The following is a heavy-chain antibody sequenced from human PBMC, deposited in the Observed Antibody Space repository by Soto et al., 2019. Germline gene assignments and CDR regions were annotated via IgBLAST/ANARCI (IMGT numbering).Heavy chain of an antibody. Sequence: QVQLQESGPGLVKPSDTLSLTCTVSGGSISNYYWSWIRQPPGKGLEWIGYIYNSGNTKYNPSLDSRVTISVDTSKNQISLRLSSATAADTAVYFCSRPNQGDYAFDIWGQGTLVTVSS. V-gene: IGHV4-59*07. J-gene: IGHJ3*02. CDR2: IYNSGNT. CDR3: SRPNQGDYAFDI. CDR1: GGSISNYY. D-gene: IGHD2-21*02.